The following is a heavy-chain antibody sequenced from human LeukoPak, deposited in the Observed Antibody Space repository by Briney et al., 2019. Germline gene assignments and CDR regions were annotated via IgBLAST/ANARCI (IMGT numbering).Heavy chain of an antibody. V-gene: IGHV3-23*01. D-gene: IGHD3-22*01. Sequence: GGTLRLSCAASGFTFTSYAMGWVRQAPGKGLEWVSAMCVSGGSTYYADSVKGRLTVSRDNSKNTLYLEMKSLRGEDTAVYYCAKDGVGDSSGYYLLEHWGQGTLVTVSS. CDR2: MCVSGGST. CDR1: GFTFTSYA. J-gene: IGHJ1*01. CDR3: AKDGVGDSSGYYLLEH.